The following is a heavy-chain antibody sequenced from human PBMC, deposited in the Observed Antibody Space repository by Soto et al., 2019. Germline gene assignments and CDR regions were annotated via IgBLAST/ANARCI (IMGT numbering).Heavy chain of an antibody. D-gene: IGHD4-17*01. Sequence: EVQLVESGGGLVQPGGSLRLSCAASGFTVSNNYMSWVRQAPGKGLEWVSVIYSGGSTYYADSVKGRFTISRDNSKNTLYLQMNSLRAEDTAVYYCARGGDDYGDFVLFDYWGQGTLVTVSS. CDR1: GFTVSNNY. V-gene: IGHV3-66*01. J-gene: IGHJ4*02. CDR2: IYSGGST. CDR3: ARGGDDYGDFVLFDY.